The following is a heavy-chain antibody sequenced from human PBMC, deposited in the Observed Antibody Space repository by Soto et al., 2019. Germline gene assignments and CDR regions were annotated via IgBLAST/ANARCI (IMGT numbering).Heavy chain of an antibody. V-gene: IGHV3-33*08. CDR3: ARAGGTTVTGLWHFDS. CDR2: IWYDGTQK. Sequence: PGGSLRLSCAASGFTFNNFAMHWVRQAPGKGLEWLAAIWYDGTQKYYADSVKGRFIISRDNSKKTLYLEMNSLRAEDTAVYYCARAGGTTVTGLWHFDSWGQGTLVTVSS. J-gene: IGHJ4*02. D-gene: IGHD4-17*01. CDR1: GFTFNNFA.